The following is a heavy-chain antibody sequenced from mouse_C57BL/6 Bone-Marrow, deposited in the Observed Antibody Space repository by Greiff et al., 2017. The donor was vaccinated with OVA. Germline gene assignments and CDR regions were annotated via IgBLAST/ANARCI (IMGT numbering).Heavy chain of an antibody. CDR1: GYAFSSSW. CDR2: IYPGDGDT. CDR3: ASPYLRAY. Sequence: VQRVESGPELVKPGASVKISCKASGYAFSSSWMNWVKQRPGKGLEWIGRIYPGDGDTNYNGKFKGKATLTADKSSSTAYMQLSSLTSEDSAVYFCASPYLRAYWGQGTLVTVSA. V-gene: IGHV1-82*01. D-gene: IGHD2-10*01. J-gene: IGHJ3*01.